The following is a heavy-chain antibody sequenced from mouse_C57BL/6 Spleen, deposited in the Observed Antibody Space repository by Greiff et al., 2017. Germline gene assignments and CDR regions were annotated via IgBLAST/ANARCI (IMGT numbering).Heavy chain of an antibody. J-gene: IGHJ3*01. D-gene: IGHD2-3*01. CDR2: IWGDGGT. CDR3: AKKGRDDGYYSLAY. V-gene: IGHV2-3*01. CDR1: GFSLTSYG. Sequence: VKLMESGPGLVAPSQSLSITCPVSGFSLTSYGVSWVRQPPGKGLEWLGVIWGDGGTNYHSALISRLSISKDNSKSQVFLKLNSLQTDDTATYYCAKKGRDDGYYSLAYWGQGTLVTVSA.